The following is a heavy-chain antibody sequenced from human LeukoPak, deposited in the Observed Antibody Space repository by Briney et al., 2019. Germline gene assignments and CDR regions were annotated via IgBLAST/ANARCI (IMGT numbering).Heavy chain of an antibody. CDR3: ARDMASIVRGITYYLDY. CDR1: GLTFSSNA. Sequence: PGRSLRLSCAASGLTFSSNAMHWVRQAPGKGLEWVALISKDGSNKYYADSVKGRFTISRDNSKNTLYLQMNSLKPEDTAVYYCARDMASIVRGITYYLDYWGHGTLVTVSS. V-gene: IGHV3-30-3*01. D-gene: IGHD3-10*01. J-gene: IGHJ4*01. CDR2: ISKDGSNK.